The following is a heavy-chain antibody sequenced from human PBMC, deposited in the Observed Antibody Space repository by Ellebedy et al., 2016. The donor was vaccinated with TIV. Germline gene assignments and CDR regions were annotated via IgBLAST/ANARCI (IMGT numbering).Heavy chain of an antibody. CDR3: ARERNYYFDL. D-gene: IGHD1-7*01. CDR1: GFTFSSYD. J-gene: IGHJ2*01. CDR2: ITTAGDT. V-gene: IGHV3-13*04. Sequence: GESLKISCGASGFTFSSYDMHWVRQATGKGLQWVSGITTAGDTFYPGSVKGRFTISRENAKNSLYLQMNSLKTEDTAVYYCARERNYYFDLWGRGTLVTVSS.